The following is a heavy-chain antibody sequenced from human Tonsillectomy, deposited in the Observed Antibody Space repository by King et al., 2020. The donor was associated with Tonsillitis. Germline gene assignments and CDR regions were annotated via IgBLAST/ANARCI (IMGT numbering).Heavy chain of an antibody. Sequence: VQLVQSGAEVKKPWSSVKVSCKASGGTFSSYAISWVRQAPGQGLEWMGGIIPIFDTANYAQKFQGRVTITEDESTSTAYMELSSLRSEDTAVYYCARAGLPSYYYDSSGYYGYDYWGQGTLVTVSS. CDR3: ARAGLPSYYYDSSGYYGYDY. D-gene: IGHD3-22*01. V-gene: IGHV1-69*12. CDR2: IIPIFDTA. CDR1: GGTFSSYA. J-gene: IGHJ4*02.